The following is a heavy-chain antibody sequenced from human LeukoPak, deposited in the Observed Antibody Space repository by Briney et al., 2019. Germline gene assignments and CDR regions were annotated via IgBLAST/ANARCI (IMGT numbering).Heavy chain of an antibody. J-gene: IGHJ4*02. CDR1: GFTFSNYS. D-gene: IGHD2-15*01. V-gene: IGHV3-48*04. CDR3: ARDYCSGPKCYFIDY. Sequence: GGSLRLSCAASGFTFSNYSMNWVRQAPGKGLEWVSYITSSSTVYYAGSVKGRYTISRDNAKNSLFLQMNSLRAEDTAVYYCARDYCSGPKCYFIDYWGQGALVSVS. CDR2: ITSSSTV.